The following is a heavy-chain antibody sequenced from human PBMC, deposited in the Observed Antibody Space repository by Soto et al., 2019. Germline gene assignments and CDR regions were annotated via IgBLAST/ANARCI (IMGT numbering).Heavy chain of an antibody. D-gene: IGHD3-10*01. CDR1: GGTFNNYA. J-gene: IGHJ6*04. CDR3: ARDTREITRVRRVILYYSYHMDV. CDR2: IIPAFGKP. Sequence: QVQLAPSGAEVKKRGSSVKVSCRVSGGTFNNYAISWVRQAPGEGLEWMGGIIPAFGKPKYAQRCQDRVTISADVYAATAYMELTSLRYDDTAVYYWARDTREITRVRRVILYYSYHMDVWGKVTTVAGSS. V-gene: IGHV1-69*01.